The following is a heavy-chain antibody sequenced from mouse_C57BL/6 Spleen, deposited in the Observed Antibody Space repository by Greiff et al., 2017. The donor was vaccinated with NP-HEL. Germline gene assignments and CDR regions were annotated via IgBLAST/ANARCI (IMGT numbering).Heavy chain of an antibody. J-gene: IGHJ1*03. CDR1: GFSLTSYA. V-gene: IGHV2-9-1*01. D-gene: IGHD1-1*01. Sequence: VMLVESGPGLVAPSQSLSITCTVSGFSLTSYAISWVRQPPGKGLEWLGVIWTGGGTNYNSALKSRLSISKDNSKSQVFLKMNSLQTDDTARYYCARTSFYGSSLYWYFDVWGTGTTVTVSS. CDR3: ARTSFYGSSLYWYFDV. CDR2: IWTGGGT.